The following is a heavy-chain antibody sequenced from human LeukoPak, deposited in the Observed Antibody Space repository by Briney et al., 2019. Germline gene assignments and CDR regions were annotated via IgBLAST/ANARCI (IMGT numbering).Heavy chain of an antibody. CDR2: MNPNSGNT. V-gene: IGHV1-8*01. CDR1: GYTFTSYD. Sequence: ASVKVSCKASGYTFTSYDINWVRQATGQGLEWMGWMNPNSGNTGYAQKFQGRVTMTRNTSISTAYMELSSLRSEDTAVYYCARRRYDFWSGYSRFYYYYYYMDVWGKGTRSPSP. D-gene: IGHD3-3*01. CDR3: ARRRYDFWSGYSRFYYYYYYMDV. J-gene: IGHJ6*03.